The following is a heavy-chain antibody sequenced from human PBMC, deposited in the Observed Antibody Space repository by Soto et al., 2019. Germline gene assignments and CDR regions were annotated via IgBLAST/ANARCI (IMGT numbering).Heavy chain of an antibody. Sequence: QVQLVESGGGVVQPGRSLTLSCVASGFTLRNYGMHWVRQAPGKGLEWVAVIWYDGTATYSADSVKGRFSISRDNAKNELFLQRSSLRAEDTAVYYCARKVGSSGSSRWFDTWGQGTLVTVSS. D-gene: IGHD3-10*01. CDR2: IWYDGTAT. CDR3: ARKVGSSGSSRWFDT. J-gene: IGHJ5*02. V-gene: IGHV3-33*01. CDR1: GFTLRNYG.